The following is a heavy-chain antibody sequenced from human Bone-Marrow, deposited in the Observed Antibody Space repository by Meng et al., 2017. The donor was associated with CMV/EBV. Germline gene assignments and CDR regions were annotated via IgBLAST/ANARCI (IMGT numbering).Heavy chain of an antibody. Sequence: SGPTLVKPTQTLTLTCTFSGFSLSTSGVGMGWIRQPPGKALEWLALIYWNDDKRYSPSLKSRLTITKDTSKNPVVLTMTKIDPVDTATYYCSHSRYYGSGSSRDYWGQGTLVTVSS. D-gene: IGHD3-10*01. CDR2: IYWNDDK. CDR1: GFSLSTSGVG. V-gene: IGHV2-5*01. J-gene: IGHJ4*02. CDR3: SHSRYYGSGSSRDY.